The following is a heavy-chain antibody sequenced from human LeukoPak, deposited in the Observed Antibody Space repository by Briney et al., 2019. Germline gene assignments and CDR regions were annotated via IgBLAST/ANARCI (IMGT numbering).Heavy chain of an antibody. CDR1: GFPFSSYW. V-gene: IGHV3-7*04. J-gene: IGHJ4*02. CDR2: ITLDGSDS. D-gene: IGHD1-1*01. Sequence: GGSLRLSCAASGFPFSSYWMAWVRQAPGKGLEWVATITLDGSDSYYVDSVKGRFTVPRDTAKNSLYLQMNSLRVEDTAVFYCTTENWYVFENWGQGSLVTVSS. CDR3: TTENWYVFEN.